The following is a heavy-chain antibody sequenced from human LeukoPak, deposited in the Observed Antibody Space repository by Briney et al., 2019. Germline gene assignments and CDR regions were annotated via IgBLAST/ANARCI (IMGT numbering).Heavy chain of an antibody. Sequence: PSETLSLTYTVSGGSISSYYWSWIRQPPGKGLEWIGYIYYSGSTNYNPSLKSRVTISVDTSKNQFSLKLSSVTAADTAVYYCARDLGLDAFDIWGQGTMVTVSS. D-gene: IGHD3-22*01. CDR2: IYYSGST. J-gene: IGHJ3*02. CDR1: GGSISSYY. CDR3: ARDLGLDAFDI. V-gene: IGHV4-59*01.